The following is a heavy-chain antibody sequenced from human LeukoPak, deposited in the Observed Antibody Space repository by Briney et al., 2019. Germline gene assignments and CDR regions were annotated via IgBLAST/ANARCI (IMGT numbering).Heavy chain of an antibody. Sequence: SETLSLTCTVSGGSISSGYYWGWIRQPPGKGLEWIGSIFHSGNTYYNPSLKSRVTISVDTSKNQFSLKLSSVTAADTAVYYCARAPKDPFSRVRGVSRYFDYWGQGTLVTVSS. V-gene: IGHV4-38-2*02. CDR2: IFHSGNT. D-gene: IGHD3-10*01. J-gene: IGHJ4*02. CDR1: GGSISSGYY. CDR3: ARAPKDPFSRVRGVSRYFDY.